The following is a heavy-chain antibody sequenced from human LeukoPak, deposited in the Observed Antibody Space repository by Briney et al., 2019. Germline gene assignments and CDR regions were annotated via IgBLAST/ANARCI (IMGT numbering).Heavy chain of an antibody. CDR3: ARVPYDYVWGSFEGYYFDY. J-gene: IGHJ4*02. CDR1: GGSISSNSFY. D-gene: IGHD3-16*01. CDR2: IYYSGST. V-gene: IGHV4-61*05. Sequence: SETLSLTCTVSGGSISSNSFYWGWIRQPPGKGLEWIGYIYYSGSTNYNPSLKSRVTISVDTSKNQFSLKLSSVTAADTAVYYCARVPYDYVWGSFEGYYFDYWGQGTLVTVSS.